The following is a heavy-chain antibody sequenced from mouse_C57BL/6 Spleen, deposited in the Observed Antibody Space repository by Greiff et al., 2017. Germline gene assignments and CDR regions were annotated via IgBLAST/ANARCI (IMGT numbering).Heavy chain of an antibody. D-gene: IGHD2-3*01. CDR2: IDPETGGT. V-gene: IGHV1-15*01. J-gene: IGHJ3*01. CDR3: TRGGYDLFAD. CDR1: GYTFTDYE. Sequence: VQLQQSGAELVRPGASVTLSCKASGYTFTDYEMHWVKQTPVHGLEWIGAIDPETGGTASNQKFKGKAILTADKSSSTAYMELRSLTSEDSAIYYCTRGGYDLFADWGQGTLVTVSA.